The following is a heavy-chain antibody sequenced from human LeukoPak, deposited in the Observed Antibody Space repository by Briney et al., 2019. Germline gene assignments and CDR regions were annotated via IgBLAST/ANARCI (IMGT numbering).Heavy chain of an antibody. J-gene: IGHJ4*02. D-gene: IGHD3-3*01. Sequence: ASVKVSCTASGGTFSSYAISWVRQAPGQGLEWMGGIIPIFGTANYAQKFQGRVTITTDESTSTAYMELSSLRSEDTAVYYCARVQGDSYYDFWSGYYGRWGQGTLVTVSS. CDR2: IIPIFGTA. CDR1: GGTFSSYA. V-gene: IGHV1-69*05. CDR3: ARVQGDSYYDFWSGYYGR.